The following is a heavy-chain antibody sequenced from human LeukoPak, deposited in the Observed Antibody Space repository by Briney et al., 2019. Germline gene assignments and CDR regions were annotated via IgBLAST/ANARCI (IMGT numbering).Heavy chain of an antibody. J-gene: IGHJ6*02. Sequence: PSETLSLTCTVSGYSISSGYYWGWIRQPPGKGLEWIGSIYHSGSTYYNPSLKSRVTISVDTSKNQFSLKLSSVTAADTAVYYCARARGNSYYDMDVWGQGTTVTVSS. V-gene: IGHV4-38-2*02. CDR1: GYSISSGYY. D-gene: IGHD3-10*01. CDR3: ARARGNSYYDMDV. CDR2: IYHSGST.